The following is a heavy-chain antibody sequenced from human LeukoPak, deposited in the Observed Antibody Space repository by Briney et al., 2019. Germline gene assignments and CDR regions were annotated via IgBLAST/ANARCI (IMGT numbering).Heavy chain of an antibody. V-gene: IGHV1-18*01. Sequence: ASVKVSCKASGYTFTKYGVSWVRQAPGQGLEWMGWISAYNGDIKYAQRGKGRVTMTTDTSTSTVYMELRSLRSGDTAVYYCARESGSDAFDIWGQGTMVAVSS. J-gene: IGHJ3*02. CDR1: GYTFTKYG. CDR3: ARESGSDAFDI. CDR2: ISAYNGDI.